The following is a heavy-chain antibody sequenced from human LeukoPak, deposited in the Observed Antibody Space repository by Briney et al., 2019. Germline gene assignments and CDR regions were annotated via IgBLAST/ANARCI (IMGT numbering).Heavy chain of an antibody. Sequence: PGGSLRLSCAASGFTFSSYGMHWVRQAPGKGLEWVAVIWYDGSNKYYADSVKGRFTISRDNSKNTLYLQMNSLRAEDTAVYYCVRDELVRGGSYYFDYWGQGTLVTVSS. D-gene: IGHD2-21*01. CDR3: VRDELVRGGSYYFDY. CDR1: GFTFSSYG. CDR2: IWYDGSNK. V-gene: IGHV3-33*01. J-gene: IGHJ4*02.